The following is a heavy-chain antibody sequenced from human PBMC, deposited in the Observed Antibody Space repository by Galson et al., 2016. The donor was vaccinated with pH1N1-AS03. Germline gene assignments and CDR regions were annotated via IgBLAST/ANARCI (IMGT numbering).Heavy chain of an antibody. CDR3: AKDPIQYGDYVWYFDY. CDR2: ITSRGST. Sequence: SLRLSCAASGFTFSNYAMSWVRQAPGKGLEWVSAITSRGSTYYADSVKGRFTISRDNSKNTLYLQMNSLRAEDTAVYYCAKDPIQYGDYVWYFDYWGQGTLVTVSS. J-gene: IGHJ4*02. CDR1: GFTFSNYA. V-gene: IGHV3-23*01. D-gene: IGHD4-17*01.